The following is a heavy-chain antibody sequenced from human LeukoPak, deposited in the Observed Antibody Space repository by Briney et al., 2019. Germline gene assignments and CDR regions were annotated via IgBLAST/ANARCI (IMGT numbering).Heavy chain of an antibody. J-gene: IGHJ4*02. D-gene: IGHD6-19*01. CDR3: VRRDTGWNYFDY. CDR1: GGSINSHY. V-gene: IGHV4-59*08. Sequence: SETLPLTCAVSGGSINSHYWGWIRQPPGKGLQWIGDIYYTGKINYNPSLKSRVTITLDTSKDHLSLNLTSVLAADTAIYYCVRRDTGWNYFDYWGQGILVTVSS. CDR2: IYYTGKI.